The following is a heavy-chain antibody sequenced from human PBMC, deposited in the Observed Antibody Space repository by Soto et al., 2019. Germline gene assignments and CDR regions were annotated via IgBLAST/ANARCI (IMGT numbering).Heavy chain of an antibody. CDR3: ARDQADCSGGSCYSAEYFQH. V-gene: IGHV1-18*01. CDR2: ISAYNGNT. CDR1: GYTFTSHG. Sequence: QVQLVQSGAEVKKPGASVKVSCRASGYTFTSHGISWVRQAPGQGLEWMGRISAYNGNTNYAQNLQDRVTMTTDTSPSTAYMELRSLTSDDTALYYCARDQADCSGGSCYSAEYFQHWGQGTLVTVSS. D-gene: IGHD2-15*01. J-gene: IGHJ1*01.